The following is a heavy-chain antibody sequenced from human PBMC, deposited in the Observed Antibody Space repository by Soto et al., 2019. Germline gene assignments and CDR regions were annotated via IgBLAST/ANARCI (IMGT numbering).Heavy chain of an antibody. Sequence: QVQLVESGGGVVQPGRSLRLSCAASGFTFSSYAMHWVRQAPGKGLEWVAVISNDGRNKHYTDSVKGRFTISRDNSKNTLYLQMNSLRAEDTAVYYCTTEGSWGYGGDCSPFDYWGQGTLVTVSS. CDR1: GFTFSSYA. D-gene: IGHD2-21*02. CDR3: TTEGSWGYGGDCSPFDY. V-gene: IGHV3-30*04. J-gene: IGHJ4*02. CDR2: ISNDGRNK.